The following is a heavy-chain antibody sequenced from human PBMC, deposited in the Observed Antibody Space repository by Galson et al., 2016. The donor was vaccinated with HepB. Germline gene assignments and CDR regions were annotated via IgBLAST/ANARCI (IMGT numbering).Heavy chain of an antibody. CDR2: ISWNRGIV. D-gene: IGHD2-2*01. CDR3: AKDMSSAAYYFDH. CDR1: GFPFRSYA. J-gene: IGHJ4*02. Sequence: SLRLSCAVSGFPFRSYAMSWVRQAPGKGLEWVSGISWNRGIVGYADSVRGRFSISRDNAKKSLFLQMNSVRPDDTAVYYCAKDMSSAAYYFDHWGLGTLVTVSS. V-gene: IGHV3-9*01.